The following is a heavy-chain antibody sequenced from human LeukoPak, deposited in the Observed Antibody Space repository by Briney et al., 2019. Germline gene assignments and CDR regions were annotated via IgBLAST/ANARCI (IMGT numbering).Heavy chain of an antibody. Sequence: GGSLRPSCAASGFTVSSNYMSWVRQAPGKGLEWVSFIYSGGSTYYADSVKGRFTISRDNSKNTLYLQMNSLRAEDTAVYYCATKPSGYSYGPYYYYMDVWGKGTTVTVSS. CDR2: IYSGGST. J-gene: IGHJ6*03. CDR1: GFTVSSNY. CDR3: ATKPSGYSYGPYYYYMDV. D-gene: IGHD5-18*01. V-gene: IGHV3-53*01.